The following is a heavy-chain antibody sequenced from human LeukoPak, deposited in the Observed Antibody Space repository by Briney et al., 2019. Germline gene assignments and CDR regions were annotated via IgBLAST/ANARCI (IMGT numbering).Heavy chain of an antibody. CDR1: GYTFTSYD. J-gene: IGHJ5*02. Sequence: ASVKVSCKASGYTFTSYDINWVRQATGQGLEWMRWMNPNSGNTGYAQKFQGRVTMTRNTSISTAYMELSSLRSEDTAVYYCARGGRPARYCSSTSCLNWFDPWGQGTLVTVSS. D-gene: IGHD2-2*01. V-gene: IGHV1-8*01. CDR2: MNPNSGNT. CDR3: ARGGRPARYCSSTSCLNWFDP.